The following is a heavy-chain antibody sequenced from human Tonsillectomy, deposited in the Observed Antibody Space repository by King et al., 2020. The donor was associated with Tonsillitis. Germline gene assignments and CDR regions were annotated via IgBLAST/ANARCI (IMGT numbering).Heavy chain of an antibody. V-gene: IGHV1-69*06. CDR3: ARSTHDXLXXHIPANYFFDX. CDR1: GGTFSSDA. CDR2: IVPVFGTA. J-gene: IGHJ4*02. Sequence: QLVQSGAEVKKPGSSVKVSCKSSGGTFSSDAISWVRQAPGQGLEWMGGIVPVFGTANYAQSFQGRVTITADTSTNTAYMELTSLRSEDTAVYYCARSTHDXLXXHIPANYFFDXXGQGTLVTVSS. D-gene: IGHD3-9*01.